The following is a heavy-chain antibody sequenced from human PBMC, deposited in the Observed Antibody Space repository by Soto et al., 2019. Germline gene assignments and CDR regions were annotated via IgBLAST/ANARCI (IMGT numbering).Heavy chain of an antibody. D-gene: IGHD2-8*02. J-gene: IGHJ3*02. Sequence: QVQLVESGGGVVQPGRSLRLSCAASGFTFSSYAMHWVRQAPGKGLEWVAVISYDGSNKYYADSVKGRFTISRDNSKNTLYLQMNSVSAQDATVYSSAPGERVWWKDAFDISGQGTMVTVSS. V-gene: IGHV3-30-3*01. CDR3: APGERVWWKDAFDI. CDR2: ISYDGSNK. CDR1: GFTFSSYA.